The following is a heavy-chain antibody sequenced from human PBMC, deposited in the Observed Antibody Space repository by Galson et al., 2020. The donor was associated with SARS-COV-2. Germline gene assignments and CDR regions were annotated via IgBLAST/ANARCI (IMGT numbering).Heavy chain of an antibody. CDR3: GREESSWFPSMWY. CDR1: GGTFSSYA. CDR2: IIPQFGTI. D-gene: IGHD6-13*01. Sequence: ASVKVSCKAAGGTFSSYAVSWVRQAPGQGPEWLGRIIPQFGTIMYAQRFVDRVAITADKSTGTAYMEVNNLRTEDSAVYYCGREESSWFPSMWYWGQGTPITVSA. V-gene: IGHV1-69*06. J-gene: IGHJ4*02.